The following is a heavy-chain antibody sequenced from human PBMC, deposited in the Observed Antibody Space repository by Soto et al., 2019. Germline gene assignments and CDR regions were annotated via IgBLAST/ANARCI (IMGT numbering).Heavy chain of an antibody. CDR2: INHSGST. V-gene: IGHV4-34*01. CDR1: GGSFSGYY. D-gene: IGHD4-4*01. Sequence: SGTLALTCAVYGGSFSGYYWSWVRQRPGKGLEWIGEINHSGSTNYNPSLKSRVTISVDTSKNQFSLKLSSVTAADTAVYYCARGVVLPKNSRISHRWFDSWGQGTLVTVSS. CDR3: ARGVVLPKNSRISHRWFDS. J-gene: IGHJ5*01.